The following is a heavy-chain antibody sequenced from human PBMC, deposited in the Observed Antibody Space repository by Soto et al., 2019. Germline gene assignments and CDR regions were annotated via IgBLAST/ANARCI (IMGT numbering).Heavy chain of an antibody. CDR1: GGTFSSYA. CDR2: IIPIFGTA. V-gene: IGHV1-69*13. D-gene: IGHD5-18*01. Sequence: AAVKVSCKASGGTFSSYAISWVRQAPGQGLEWMGGIIPIFGTANYAQKFQGRVTITADESTSTAYMELSSLRSEDTAVYYCARDVEVDTAMVHWFDPWGQGNMVTVSS. CDR3: ARDVEVDTAMVHWFDP. J-gene: IGHJ5*02.